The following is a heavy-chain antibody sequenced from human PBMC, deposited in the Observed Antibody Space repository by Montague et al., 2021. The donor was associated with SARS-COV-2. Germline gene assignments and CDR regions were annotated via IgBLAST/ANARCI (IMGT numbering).Heavy chain of an antibody. D-gene: IGHD3-3*01. V-gene: IGHV4-34*01. CDR1: GGSFNNYY. CDR2: IDQDGAT. Sequence: SETLSLTCAVYGGSFNNYYWTWIRQAPGKGLEWIGEIDQDGATNSSPSLRSRLALSVDTSKNQFTLKLRSVTAADTAVYFCASGQRQRFSVFVVFAGGPERKHYALDVWGPGITVTVS. CDR3: ASGQRQRFSVFVVFAGGPERKHYALDV. J-gene: IGHJ6*02.